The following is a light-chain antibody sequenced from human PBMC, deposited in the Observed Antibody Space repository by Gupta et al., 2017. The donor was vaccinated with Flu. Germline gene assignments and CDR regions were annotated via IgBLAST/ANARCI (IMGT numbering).Light chain of an antibody. Sequence: SYELTQPPSVSVSPGQTASITCSGDNLGDKYASWYQQKPGQSPVLVIYKDTTRPSGIPDRFSGSNSGNTATLTISGTQAMDEADYYCQAWDSTTGVFGTGTKVTVL. CDR2: KDT. J-gene: IGLJ1*01. V-gene: IGLV3-1*01. CDR3: QAWDSTTGV. CDR1: NLGDKY.